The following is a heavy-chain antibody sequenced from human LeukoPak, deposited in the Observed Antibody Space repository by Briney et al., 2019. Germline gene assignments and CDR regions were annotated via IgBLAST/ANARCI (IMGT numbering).Heavy chain of an antibody. CDR2: INTNTGNP. CDR1: GYTFTSYA. V-gene: IGHV7-4-1*02. J-gene: IGHJ3*01. Sequence: ASVKVSCKASGYTFTSYAMNWVRQAPGQGLEWMGWINTNTGNPTYAQGFTGRFVFSLDTSVSTAYLQISSLKAEDTAVYYCARDGYCSGGSCYYESWDDAFDVWGQGTMVTVSS. D-gene: IGHD2-15*01. CDR3: ARDGYCSGGSCYYESWDDAFDV.